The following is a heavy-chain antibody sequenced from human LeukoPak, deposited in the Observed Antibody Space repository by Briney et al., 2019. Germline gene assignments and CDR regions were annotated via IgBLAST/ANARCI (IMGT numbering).Heavy chain of an antibody. CDR1: GGTFSSYA. CDR3: ARPYDSSGYYYFGY. J-gene: IGHJ4*02. V-gene: IGHV1-69*01. D-gene: IGHD3-22*01. CDR2: LIPIFGTA. Sequence: ASVKVSCKASGGTFSSYAISWVRQAPGQGLEWMGGLIPIFGTANYAQKFQGRVTITADESTSTAYMELSSLRSEDTAVYYCARPYDSSGYYYFGYWGQGTLVTVSS.